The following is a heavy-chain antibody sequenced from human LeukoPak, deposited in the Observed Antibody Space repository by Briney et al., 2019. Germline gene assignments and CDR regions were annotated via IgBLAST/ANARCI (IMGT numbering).Heavy chain of an antibody. CDR1: GFTFSTYS. J-gene: IGHJ5*02. CDR3: ARGPPLDP. Sequence: GGSLRLSCAASGFTFSTYSMTWVRQAPGKGLEWVSSISSSSSYTYYADSVKGRFTISRDNAKNSLYLQMSSLRAEDSAVYYCARGPPLDPWGKGTLVTVSS. V-gene: IGHV3-21*01. CDR2: ISSSSSYT.